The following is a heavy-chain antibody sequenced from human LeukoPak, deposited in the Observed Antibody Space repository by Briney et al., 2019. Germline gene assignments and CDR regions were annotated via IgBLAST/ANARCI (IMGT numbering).Heavy chain of an antibody. CDR2: ISSSSSYI. Sequence: PGGSLRLSCAASGFTFSSYSMNWVRQAPGKGLEWVSSISSSSSYIYYADSVKGRFTISRDNAKNSLYLQMNSLRAEDTAVYYCAKEGPTAMTSGPDYWGQGTLVTVSS. V-gene: IGHV3-21*01. D-gene: IGHD3-3*01. CDR1: GFTFSSYS. J-gene: IGHJ4*02. CDR3: AKEGPTAMTSGPDY.